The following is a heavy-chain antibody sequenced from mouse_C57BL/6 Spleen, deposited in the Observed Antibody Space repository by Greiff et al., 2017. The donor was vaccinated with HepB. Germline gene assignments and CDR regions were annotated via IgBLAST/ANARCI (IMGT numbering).Heavy chain of an antibody. D-gene: IGHD1-1*01. V-gene: IGHV1-66*01. CDR2: IYPGSGNT. CDR1: GYSFTSYY. CDR3: ATEITTVYYYAMDY. J-gene: IGHJ4*01. Sequence: VQLQQSGPELVKPGASVKISCKASGYSFTSYYIHWVKQRPGQGLEWIGWIYPGSGNTKYNEKFKGKATLTADTSSSTAYMQLSSLTSEDSAVYYCATEITTVYYYAMDYWGQGTSVTVSS.